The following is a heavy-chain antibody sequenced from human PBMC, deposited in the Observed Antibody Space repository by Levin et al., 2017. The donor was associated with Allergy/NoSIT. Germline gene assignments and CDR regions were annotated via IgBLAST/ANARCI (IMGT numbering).Heavy chain of an antibody. CDR1: GGSFSGYY. Sequence: GSLRLSCAVYGGSFSGYYWSWIRQPPGKGLEWIGEINHSGSTNYNPSLKSRVTISVDTSKNQFSLKLSSVTAADTAVYYCAREVTMVRGVIRWSKGNAFDIWGQGTMVTVSS. CDR3: AREVTMVRGVIRWSKGNAFDI. J-gene: IGHJ3*02. D-gene: IGHD3-10*01. V-gene: IGHV4-34*01. CDR2: INHSGST.